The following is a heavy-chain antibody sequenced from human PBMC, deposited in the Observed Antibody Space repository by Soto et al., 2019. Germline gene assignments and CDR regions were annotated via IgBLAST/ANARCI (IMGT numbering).Heavy chain of an antibody. Sequence: PGGSLRLSCAASGFTFSIYWMSWVRQAPGKGLEWVANIKQDGSEKYYVDSVKGRFTISRDNAKNSLYLQMNSLRAEDTAVYYCARDGCSGSNCFNWFDPWGQGTLVTVSS. J-gene: IGHJ5*02. V-gene: IGHV3-7*01. CDR3: ARDGCSGSNCFNWFDP. D-gene: IGHD2-15*01. CDR1: GFTFSIYW. CDR2: IKQDGSEK.